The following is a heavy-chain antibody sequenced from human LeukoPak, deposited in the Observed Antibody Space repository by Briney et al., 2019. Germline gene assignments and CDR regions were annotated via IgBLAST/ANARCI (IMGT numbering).Heavy chain of an antibody. CDR1: GYSISSGYY. J-gene: IGHJ4*02. CDR2: IYHSGST. Sequence: SETLSLTCTVSGYSISSGYYWGWIRPPPGKGLEWIGSIYHSGSTYYNPSLKSRVTISVDTSKNQFSLKLSSVTAADTAVYYCARVICWPDRILWFGAFQQGFDYWGQGTLVTVSS. CDR3: ARVICWPDRILWFGAFQQGFDY. D-gene: IGHD3-10*01. V-gene: IGHV4-38-2*02.